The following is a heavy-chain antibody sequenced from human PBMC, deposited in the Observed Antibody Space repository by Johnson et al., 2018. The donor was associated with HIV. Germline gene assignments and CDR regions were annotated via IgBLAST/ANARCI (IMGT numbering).Heavy chain of an antibody. J-gene: IGHJ3*02. V-gene: IGHV3-20*04. Sequence: VQLVESGGGVVQPGRSLRLSCAASGFTVSSNYMSWVRQAPGKGLEWVSGINWNGGSTGYADSVKGRFTISRDNAKNSLYLQMNSLRAEDTALYYCAKTYYDFWSGYFGAFDIWGQGTMVTVSS. CDR2: INWNGGST. CDR3: AKTYYDFWSGYFGAFDI. CDR1: GFTVSSNY. D-gene: IGHD3-3*01.